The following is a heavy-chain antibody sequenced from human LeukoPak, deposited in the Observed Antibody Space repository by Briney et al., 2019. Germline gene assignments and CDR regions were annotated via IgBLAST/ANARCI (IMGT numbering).Heavy chain of an antibody. J-gene: IGHJ4*02. CDR3: ARGLYYYDSSDIIDY. CDR1: GGSFSGYY. D-gene: IGHD3-22*01. Sequence: SETLSLTCAVYGGSFSGYYWSWIRQPPGKGLEWIGEINHSGSTNYNPSLKSRVTISVDTSKNQFSLKLSSVTAADTAVYYCARGLYYYDSSDIIDYWGQGTLVTVSS. V-gene: IGHV4-34*01. CDR2: INHSGST.